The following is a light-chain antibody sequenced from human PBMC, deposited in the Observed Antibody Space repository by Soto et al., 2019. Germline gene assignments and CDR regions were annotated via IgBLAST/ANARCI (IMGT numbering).Light chain of an antibody. J-gene: IGKJ1*01. Sequence: DIQMTQSPSTLSASVGDRVTITCRASQSISSWLAWYQQKPGKAPKLLIYKASTLESGVPSRFSGSGSGTEFTLNISSLQPDDFATYYCQQYNSDSQTFGQGTKVDIK. CDR2: KAS. CDR3: QQYNSDSQT. CDR1: QSISSW. V-gene: IGKV1-5*03.